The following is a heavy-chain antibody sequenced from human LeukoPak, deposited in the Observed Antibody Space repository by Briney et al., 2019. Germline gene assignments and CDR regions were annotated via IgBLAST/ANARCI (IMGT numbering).Heavy chain of an antibody. Sequence: ASVKVSCTASGYTFTSYAMHWVRQAPGQRLEWMGWINAGNGNTKYSQKFQGRVTITRDTSASTAYMELSSLRSEDTAVYYCARARITMIVPPVYWGQGTLVTVSS. CDR3: ARARITMIVPPVY. J-gene: IGHJ4*02. D-gene: IGHD3-22*01. CDR1: GYTFTSYA. V-gene: IGHV1-3*01. CDR2: INAGNGNT.